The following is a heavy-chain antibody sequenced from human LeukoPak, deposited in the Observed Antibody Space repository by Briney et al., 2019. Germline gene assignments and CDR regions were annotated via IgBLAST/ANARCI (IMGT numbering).Heavy chain of an antibody. CDR2: INPNSGGT. V-gene: IGHV1-2*02. D-gene: IGHD3-22*01. CDR3: AAKYYYDSSGYPLEY. J-gene: IGHJ4*02. Sequence: ASVKVSCKASGYTFTGYYMHWVRQAPGQGLEWMGWINPNSGGTNYAQKSQGRVTMTRDTSISTAYMELSRLRSDDTAVYYCAAKYYYDSSGYPLEYWGQGTLVTVSS. CDR1: GYTFTGYY.